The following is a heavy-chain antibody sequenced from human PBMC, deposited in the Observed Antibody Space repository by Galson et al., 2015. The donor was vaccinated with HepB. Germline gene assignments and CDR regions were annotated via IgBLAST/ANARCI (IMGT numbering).Heavy chain of an antibody. Sequence: SVKVSCKASGYTFTRYAINWVRQAPGQGLEWMGWININTGNPTYAQGFTGRFVFSLDTSVSTAYLQISSLKAEDTAVYYCARDPADPVPGTIDFWGQGTLVTVSS. CDR3: ARDPADPVPGTIDF. D-gene: IGHD6-19*01. CDR2: ININTGNP. J-gene: IGHJ4*02. V-gene: IGHV7-4-1*02. CDR1: GYTFTRYA.